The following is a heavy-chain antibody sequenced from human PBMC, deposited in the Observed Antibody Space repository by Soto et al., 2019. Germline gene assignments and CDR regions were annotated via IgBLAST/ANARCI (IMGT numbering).Heavy chain of an antibody. CDR3: ARNYVFWSGYYRSLYYYYYMDV. V-gene: IGHV4-39*01. J-gene: IGHJ6*03. CDR1: GGSISSSSYY. D-gene: IGHD3-3*01. Sequence: SETLSLTCTVSGGSISSSSYYWGWIRQPPGKGLEWIGSIYYSGSTYYNTSLKSRVTISVDTSKNQFSLKLSSVTAADTAVYYCARNYVFWSGYYRSLYYYYYMDVWGKGTTVTVSS. CDR2: IYYSGST.